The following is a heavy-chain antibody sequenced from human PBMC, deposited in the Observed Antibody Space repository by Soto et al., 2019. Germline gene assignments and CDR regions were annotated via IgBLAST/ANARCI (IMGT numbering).Heavy chain of an antibody. CDR1: GFKFSNYA. J-gene: IGHJ4*02. D-gene: IGHD3-16*01. Sequence: GGSLRLSCAASGFKFSNYAMSWVRQAPGKGLEWVSLISATGGGTYFADSVKGRFTISRDNSHNTLYLQVHSLTAEDTAVYYCAKDRRAGGNSAFYFDFWGQGAQVTVSS. V-gene: IGHV3-23*01. CDR3: AKDRRAGGNSAFYFDF. CDR2: ISATGGGT.